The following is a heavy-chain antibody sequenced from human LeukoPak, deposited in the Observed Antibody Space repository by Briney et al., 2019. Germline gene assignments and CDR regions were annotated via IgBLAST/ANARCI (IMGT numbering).Heavy chain of an antibody. V-gene: IGHV4-4*07. CDR2: IYTTGRT. Sequence: SETLSLTCDVSGVSIQSYWWSWVRQPAGKGLQWIGRIYTTGRTNYSPSFQSRVTMSIDVSSNQFSLTLRSVTAADTAVYYCARSGYTISAYHSDFWGQGAPVTVSS. CDR3: ARSGYTISAYHSDF. CDR1: GVSIQSYW. J-gene: IGHJ4*02. D-gene: IGHD5-18*01.